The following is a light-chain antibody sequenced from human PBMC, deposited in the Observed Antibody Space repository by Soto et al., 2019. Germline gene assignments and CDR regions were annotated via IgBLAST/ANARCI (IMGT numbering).Light chain of an antibody. CDR2: KAS. V-gene: IGKV1-5*03. CDR3: QQYNNYGSWT. Sequence: IQVTQSPSTLSASVGDRVTITCRASQSISGWLAWYQQKPGKAPNLLIYKASTLESGVPSRFSGSGSGTEFTRTSSGLQPDDFATYYCQQYNNYGSWTFGQGTKVEIK. J-gene: IGKJ1*01. CDR1: QSISGW.